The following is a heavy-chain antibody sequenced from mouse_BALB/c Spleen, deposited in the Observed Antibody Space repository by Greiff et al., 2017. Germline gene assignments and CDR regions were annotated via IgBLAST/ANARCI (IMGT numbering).Heavy chain of an antibody. CDR2: IDPADSET. CDR3: ARFGSNYAMDY. Sequence: QVQLQQPGPELVKPGAPVKLSCKASGYTFTSYWMNWVKQRPGRGLEWIGRIDPADSETHYNQKFKDKATLTVDKSSSTAYIQLSSLTSEDSAVYDCARFGSNYAMDYWGQGTSVTVSS. D-gene: IGHD3-1*01. V-gene: IGHV1-69*02. CDR1: GYTFTSYW. J-gene: IGHJ4*01.